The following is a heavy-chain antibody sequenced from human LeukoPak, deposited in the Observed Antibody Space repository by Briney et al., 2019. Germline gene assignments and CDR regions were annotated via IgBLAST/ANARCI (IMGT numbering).Heavy chain of an antibody. Sequence: PGGSLRLSRGGSGFTFRTYWMHWVRQAPGKGLVWVSRINPDGSRTDYADSVKGRFTISRDNAKNSLYLQMNSLRAEDTAVYYCATYSSLNRREFQFWGQGTLLTVSS. CDR3: ATYSSLNRREFQF. CDR2: INPDGSRT. CDR1: GFTFRTYW. D-gene: IGHD3-22*01. V-gene: IGHV3-74*01. J-gene: IGHJ1*01.